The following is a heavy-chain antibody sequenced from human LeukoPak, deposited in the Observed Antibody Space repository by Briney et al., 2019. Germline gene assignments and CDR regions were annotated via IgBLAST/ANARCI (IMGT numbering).Heavy chain of an antibody. J-gene: IGHJ6*03. CDR1: GGSFSGYY. D-gene: IGHD4-11*01. CDR3: ARGDEVTSPAYYYYYYMDV. Sequence: SETLSLTCAVYGGSFSGYYWSWIRQPPGKGLEWVGEINHSGSTNYNPSLKSRVTISVDTSKNQFSLKLSSVTAADTAVYCCARGDEVTSPAYYYYYYMDVWGKGTTVTVSS. V-gene: IGHV4-34*01. CDR2: INHSGST.